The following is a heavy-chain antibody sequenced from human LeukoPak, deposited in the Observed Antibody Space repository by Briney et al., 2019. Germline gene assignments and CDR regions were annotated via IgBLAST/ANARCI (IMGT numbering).Heavy chain of an antibody. D-gene: IGHD4-17*01. J-gene: IGHJ4*02. CDR2: ISYDGSNK. CDR1: GFTFSSYG. V-gene: IGHV3-30*18. CDR3: AKDARDYGDYVFDY. Sequence: GRSLRLSCAASGFTFSSYGMHWGRQAPGKGLGWGAGISYDGSNKYYADSVKGRFTISRDNSKNTLYLQMNSLRAEDTAVYYCAKDARDYGDYVFDYWGQGTLVTVSS.